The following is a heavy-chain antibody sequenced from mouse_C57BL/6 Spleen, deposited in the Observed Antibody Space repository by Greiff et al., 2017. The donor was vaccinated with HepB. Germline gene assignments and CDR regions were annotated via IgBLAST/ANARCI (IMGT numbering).Heavy chain of an antibody. CDR1: GYTFTSYW. J-gene: IGHJ4*01. V-gene: IGHV1-55*01. CDR2: IYPGSGST. CDR3: ARRGGPYAMDY. Sequence: QVQLKQPGAELVKPGASVKMSCKASGYTFTSYWITWVKQRPGQGLEWIGDIYPGSGSTNYNEKFKSKATLTVDTSSSTAYMQLSSLTSEDSAVYYCARRGGPYAMDYWGQGTSVTVSS.